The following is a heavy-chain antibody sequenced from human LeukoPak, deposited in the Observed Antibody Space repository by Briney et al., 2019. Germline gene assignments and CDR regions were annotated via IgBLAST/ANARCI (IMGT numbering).Heavy chain of an antibody. CDR2: TRKKANSYTT. D-gene: IGHD3-22*01. CDR1: GFTFSDHY. CDR3: AKVRYYDSSGPFDY. Sequence: GGSLRLSCAASGFTFSDHYMDWVRQAPGKGLEWVGRTRKKANSYTTEYAASVKGRFTISRDDSKNSLYLQMNSLKTEDTAVYYCAKVRYYDSSGPFDYWGQGTLVTVSS. J-gene: IGHJ4*02. V-gene: IGHV3-72*01.